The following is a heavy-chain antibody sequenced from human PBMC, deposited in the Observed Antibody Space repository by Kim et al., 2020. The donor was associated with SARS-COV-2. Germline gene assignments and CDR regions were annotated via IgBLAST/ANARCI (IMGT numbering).Heavy chain of an antibody. J-gene: IGHJ6*03. CDR2: ISSSSSTI. CDR1: GFTFSSYS. V-gene: IGHV3-48*02. D-gene: IGHD3-3*01. CDR3: ARDASYYDFWSGYFPNYYYYYMDV. Sequence: GGSLRLSCAASGFTFSSYSMNWVRQAPGKGLEWVSYISSSSSTIYYADSVKGRFTISRDNAKNSLYLQMNSLRDEDTAVYYCARDASYYDFWSGYFPNYYYYYMDVWGKGTTGTVSS.